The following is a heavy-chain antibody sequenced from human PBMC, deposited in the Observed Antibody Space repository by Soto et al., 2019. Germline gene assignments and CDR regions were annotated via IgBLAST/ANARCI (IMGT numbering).Heavy chain of an antibody. J-gene: IGHJ3*01. CDR2: INTDGSST. D-gene: IGHD3-9*01. Sequence: EVQLVESGGGIVQPGGSLRLSCTDSGFSFSNYWMHWVRQGPVKGLVWVSRINTDGSSTNYADSVKGRFTISRDNAKNTLYLQMNSLRAEDTAVYYCARSPGGYYIDWGQGTMVTVSS. V-gene: IGHV3-74*01. CDR3: ARSPGGYYID. CDR1: GFSFSNYW.